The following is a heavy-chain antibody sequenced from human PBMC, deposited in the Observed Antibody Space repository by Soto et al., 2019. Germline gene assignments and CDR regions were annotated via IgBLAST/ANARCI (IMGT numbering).Heavy chain of an antibody. V-gene: IGHV6-1*01. J-gene: IGHJ4*02. CDR1: GDSVSSNSAA. CDR3: ARLTPYGDYTPRTFDY. Sequence: SQTLSLTCAISGDSVSSNSAAWNWIRQSPSRGLEWLGRTYYRSKWYNDYAVSVKSRITINPDTSKNQFSLKLSSVTAADTAVYYCARLTPYGDYTPRTFDYWGQGTLVTVSS. CDR2: TYYRSKWYN. D-gene: IGHD4-17*01.